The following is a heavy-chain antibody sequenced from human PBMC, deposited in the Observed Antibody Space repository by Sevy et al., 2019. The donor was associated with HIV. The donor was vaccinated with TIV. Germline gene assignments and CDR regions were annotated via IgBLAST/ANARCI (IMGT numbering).Heavy chain of an antibody. CDR1: GFTFSSYS. J-gene: IGHJ4*02. V-gene: IGHV3-48*02. D-gene: IGHD3-10*01. CDR2: ISSSSSTI. Sequence: GGSLRLSCAASGFTFSSYSMNWVRQAPGKGLEWVSYISSSSSTIHYADSVKGRFTISRDNAKNSLYLQMNSLRDEDTAVYYCARTYYYGSGSYGYFDYWGQGTLVTVSS. CDR3: ARTYYYGSGSYGYFDY.